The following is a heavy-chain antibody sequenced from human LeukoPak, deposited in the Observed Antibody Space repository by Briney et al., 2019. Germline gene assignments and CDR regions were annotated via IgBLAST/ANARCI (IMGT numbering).Heavy chain of an antibody. CDR1: GDSVSRSDSY. CDR2: IYYSGRT. D-gene: IGHD3-22*01. CDR3: AEDGIRDGSGYLE. J-gene: IGHJ1*01. V-gene: IGHV4-39*01. Sequence: PSETLSLTCSVSGDSVSRSDSYWDWIRQPPGQGLEWIGTIYYSGRTYYSPSLKSRVTMSVDPSNNQFSLNLRSVTAADTAFFFRAEDGIRDGSGYLEWGQGTLLSVSS.